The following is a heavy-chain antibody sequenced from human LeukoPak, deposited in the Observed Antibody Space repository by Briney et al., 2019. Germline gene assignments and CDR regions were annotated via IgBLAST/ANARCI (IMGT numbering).Heavy chain of an antibody. Sequence: ASVKVSCKASGYTFTSYGISWVRQAPGQGLEWMGWINPNSGGTNYAQNFQGRVTMTRDTSVSAAYMELSRLRSDDTAVYYCAGGPAAAGTFSYWGQGTLVTVSS. CDR2: INPNSGGT. J-gene: IGHJ4*02. CDR1: GYTFTSYG. D-gene: IGHD6-13*01. V-gene: IGHV1-2*02. CDR3: AGGPAAAGTFSY.